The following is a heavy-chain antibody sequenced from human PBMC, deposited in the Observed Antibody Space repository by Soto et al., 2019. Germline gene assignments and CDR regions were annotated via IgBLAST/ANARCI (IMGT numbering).Heavy chain of an antibody. CDR1: GFTFSSYG. Sequence: GSLRLSCAASGFTFSSYGMHWVRQAPGKGLEWVAVISYDGSNKYYADSVKGRFTISRDNSKNTLYLQMNSLRAEDTAVYYCAKDRCCSSSWPRGHYYYYYGMDVWGQGTTVTVSS. D-gene: IGHD6-13*01. V-gene: IGHV3-30*18. CDR2: ISYDGSNK. CDR3: AKDRCCSSSWPRGHYYYYYGMDV. J-gene: IGHJ6*02.